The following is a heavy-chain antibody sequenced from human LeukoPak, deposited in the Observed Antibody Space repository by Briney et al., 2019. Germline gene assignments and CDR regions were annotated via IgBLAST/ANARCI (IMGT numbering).Heavy chain of an antibody. D-gene: IGHD6-6*01. CDR1: GFTFSSFS. CDR3: ARDKPLGSSSMTDY. CDR2: IKPDGSQT. V-gene: IGHV3-7*01. Sequence: GGSLRLSCAASGFTFSSFSMNWVRQAPGKGLEWVANIKPDGSQTSFVDSLKGRFTISRDNAKNSLYLQMNSLRAEDTAVYYCARDKPLGSSSMTDYWGQGTLVTVSS. J-gene: IGHJ4*02.